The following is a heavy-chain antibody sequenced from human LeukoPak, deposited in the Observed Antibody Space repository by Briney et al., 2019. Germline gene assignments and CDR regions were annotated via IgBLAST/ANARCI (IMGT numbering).Heavy chain of an antibody. V-gene: IGHV3-48*02. CDR1: GFTLSSYS. Sequence: GGSLRLSGVASGFTLSSYSMNWVRQPPGKGLEWVSYISSGSSTIYYADSVKGRFTISRDNAKNSLYLQMNSLRDEDTAVYYCARGRATGRSGGDYWGQGTLVTVSS. J-gene: IGHJ4*02. CDR2: ISSGSSTI. CDR3: ARGRATGRSGGDY. D-gene: IGHD3-9*01.